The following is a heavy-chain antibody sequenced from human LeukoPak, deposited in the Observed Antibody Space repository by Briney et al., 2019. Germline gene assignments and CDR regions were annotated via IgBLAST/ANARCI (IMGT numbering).Heavy chain of an antibody. CDR3: IVFGDPNH. D-gene: IGHD4-17*01. V-gene: IGHV3-53*01. J-gene: IGHJ5*02. CDR1: GLTGSHNY. Sequence: GGSLRLSCAASGLTGSHNYVSWVRQAPGKGLEWVSAIHTSGDTCYADSVKGRFTISRDTSKNTLYLQINSLRVEDTAVYYCIVFGDPNHWGQGTLVTVSS. CDR2: IHTSGDT.